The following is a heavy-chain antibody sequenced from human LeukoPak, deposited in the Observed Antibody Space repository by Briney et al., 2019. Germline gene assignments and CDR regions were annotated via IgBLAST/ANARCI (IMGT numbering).Heavy chain of an antibody. CDR3: ARNWFDP. CDR2: IYSGGST. CDR1: GFTFSSYA. V-gene: IGHV3-53*05. Sequence: GGSLRLSCAASGFTFSSYAMSWVRQAPGKGLGWVSVIYSGGSTYYADSVKGRFTISRDKSKNTVYLQMNSLRFEDTAMYYCARNWFDPWGQGTLVTVSS. J-gene: IGHJ5*02.